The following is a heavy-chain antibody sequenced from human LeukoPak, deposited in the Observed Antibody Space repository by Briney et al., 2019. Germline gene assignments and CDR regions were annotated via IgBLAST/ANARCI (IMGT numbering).Heavy chain of an antibody. CDR1: GFTFSSYA. Sequence: GGSLRLSCAASGFTFSSYAMSWVRQAPGKGLEWVSAISGSGGSTYYADSVKGRFTISRDNSKNTLYLQMNSLSPGDTAVYYCAKGQGYYYDSSGYYYFPYWGQGILVTVSS. CDR3: AKGQGYYYDSSGYYYFPY. J-gene: IGHJ4*02. D-gene: IGHD3-22*01. CDR2: ISGSGGST. V-gene: IGHV3-23*01.